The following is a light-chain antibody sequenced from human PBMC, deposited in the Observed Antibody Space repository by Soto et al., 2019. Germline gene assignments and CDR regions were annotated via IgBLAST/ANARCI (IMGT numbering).Light chain of an antibody. V-gene: IGKV4-1*01. Sequence: DIVMTQSPDSLAVSLGERATINCKSSQSVLYSSNNKKYLAWYQQRPGQPPKLLIYWASTRESGVPDRFSGSGSGTDFTHTSTSLQAEDVAVYYCQQYESTPPTFGQGTKLEIK. CDR2: WAS. CDR1: QSVLYSSNNKKY. J-gene: IGKJ2*01. CDR3: QQYESTPPT.